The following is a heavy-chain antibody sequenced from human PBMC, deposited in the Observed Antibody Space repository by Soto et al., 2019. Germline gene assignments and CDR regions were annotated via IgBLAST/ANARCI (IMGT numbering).Heavy chain of an antibody. J-gene: IGHJ4*02. CDR2: INRDGNST. V-gene: IGHV3-74*01. Sequence: EVQLVESGGGLVQPGGSLRLSCAASGFTFSPFWMHWVRQVPGKGPVWVSRINRDGNSTSYADSVKGRFTISRDSAKNTVYLQMNGVGAEGTAVYYCARGSDHFDYWGQGTLVTVSS. CDR3: ARGSDHFDY. CDR1: GFTFSPFW. D-gene: IGHD3-3*01.